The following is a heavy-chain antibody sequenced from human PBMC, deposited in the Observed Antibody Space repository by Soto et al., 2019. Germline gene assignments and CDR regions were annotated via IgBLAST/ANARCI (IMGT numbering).Heavy chain of an antibody. J-gene: IGHJ5*02. V-gene: IGHV5-51*01. CDR2: IYPGDSDT. D-gene: IGHD1-26*01. CDR1: GYSFTSYW. CDR3: ATSPWWERLHYWFDP. Sequence: GESLKISCKGSGYSFTSYWIGWVRQMPGKGLEWMGIIYPGDSDTRYSPSFQGQVTISADKSISTAYLQWSSLKASDTAMYYCATSPWWERLHYWFDPWGQGTLVTVSS.